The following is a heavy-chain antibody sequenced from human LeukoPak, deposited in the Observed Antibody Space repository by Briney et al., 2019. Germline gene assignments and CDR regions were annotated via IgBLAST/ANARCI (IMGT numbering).Heavy chain of an antibody. CDR3: ASQMITFGGVIVGFDY. CDR1: GGSISSSSYY. Sequence: SETLSLTCTVSGGSISSSSYYWGWIRQPPGKGLEWIGSIYYSGSTYYNPSLKSRVTISVDTSKNQFSLKLGSVTAADTAVYYCASQMITFGGVIVGFDYWGQGTLVTVSS. J-gene: IGHJ4*02. CDR2: IYYSGST. D-gene: IGHD3-16*02. V-gene: IGHV4-39*01.